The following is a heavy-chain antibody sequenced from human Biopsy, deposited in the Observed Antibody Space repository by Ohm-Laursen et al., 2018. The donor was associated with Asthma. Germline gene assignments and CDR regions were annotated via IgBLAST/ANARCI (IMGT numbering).Heavy chain of an antibody. D-gene: IGHD2-2*01. V-gene: IGHV1-69*13. J-gene: IGHJ6*02. CDR2: LIPVLGTA. Sequence: ASVKVSCKASGDSFSNYAISWVRQAPRQGLEWMGGLIPVLGTADYAQMFEGRVTITADESTSTAYMELSSLRFDDTAIYYCARPSPSRDILYYYYHMDVWGQGTTVIVSS. CDR3: ARPSPSRDILYYYYHMDV. CDR1: GDSFSNYA.